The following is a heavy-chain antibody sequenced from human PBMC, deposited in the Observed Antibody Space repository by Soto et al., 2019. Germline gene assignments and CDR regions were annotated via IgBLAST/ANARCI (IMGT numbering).Heavy chain of an antibody. Sequence: GASVKVSCKASGYTFTSYGISWVRQAPGQGLEWMGWISAYNGNTNYAQKLQGRVTMTTDTSTSTAYMELRSLRSDDTAVYYCAGDLDYDILTGSPYWGQGTLVTVSS. CDR3: AGDLDYDILTGSPY. V-gene: IGHV1-18*01. CDR2: ISAYNGNT. D-gene: IGHD3-9*01. J-gene: IGHJ4*02. CDR1: GYTFTSYG.